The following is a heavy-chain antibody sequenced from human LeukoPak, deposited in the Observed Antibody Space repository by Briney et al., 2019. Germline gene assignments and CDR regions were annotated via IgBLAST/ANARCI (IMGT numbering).Heavy chain of an antibody. V-gene: IGHV4-59*01. CDR1: GGSISSYY. J-gene: IGHJ5*02. CDR3: ARVIPASHFKRYPNWFDP. CDR2: IYYSGST. Sequence: PSETLSLTCTVSGGSISSYYWSWIRQPPGKGLEWIGYIYYSGSTNYNPSLKSRVTISVDTSKNQFSLKLSSVTAADTAVYYCARVIPASHFKRYPNWFDPWGQGTLVTVSS. D-gene: IGHD3-3*02.